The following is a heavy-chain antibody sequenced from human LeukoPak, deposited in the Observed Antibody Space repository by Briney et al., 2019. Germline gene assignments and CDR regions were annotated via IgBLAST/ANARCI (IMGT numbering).Heavy chain of an antibody. CDR3: ARGVPTGLDYFDY. J-gene: IGHJ4*02. Sequence: PGGSLRLSCAASGFTFSSYWMSWVRQAPGKGLEWVANIKQDGSEKYYVDSVTGRFTISRDNAKNSLYLQMNSLRAEDTAVYYCARGVPTGLDYFDYWGQGTLVTVSS. CDR1: GFTFSSYW. D-gene: IGHD1-1*01. V-gene: IGHV3-7*01. CDR2: IKQDGSEK.